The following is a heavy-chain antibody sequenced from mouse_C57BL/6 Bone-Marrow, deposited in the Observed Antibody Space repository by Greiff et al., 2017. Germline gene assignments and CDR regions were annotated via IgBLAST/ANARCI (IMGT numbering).Heavy chain of an antibody. V-gene: IGHV1-59*01. CDR3: ARAHYYGSHYYYAMDY. D-gene: IGHD1-1*01. CDR1: GYTFTSYW. Sequence: VKLQQPGAELVRPGTSVKLSCKASGYTFTSYWMHWVKPRPGQGLEWIGVLAPSDSYTNYNQKLNGQATLTVAPSSSTAYMQLSSLTSEDSAVYYCARAHYYGSHYYYAMDYWGQGTSVTASS. CDR2: LAPSDSYT. J-gene: IGHJ4*01.